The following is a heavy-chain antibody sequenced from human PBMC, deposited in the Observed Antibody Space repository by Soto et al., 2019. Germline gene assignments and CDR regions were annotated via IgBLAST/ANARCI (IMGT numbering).Heavy chain of an antibody. V-gene: IGHV3-30*18. CDR1: GFTFSSSG. J-gene: IGHJ4*02. Sequence: QLGGSLRLSCAASGFTFSSSGMHWVRQAPGKGLEWVAVISYDGINKYYADSVKGRFTISRDDSRNTLDLQMNSLRAEDTAVYYCAKGAWCSSTSCYSAASDYWGQGTLVTVSS. D-gene: IGHD2-2*01. CDR2: ISYDGINK. CDR3: AKGAWCSSTSCYSAASDY.